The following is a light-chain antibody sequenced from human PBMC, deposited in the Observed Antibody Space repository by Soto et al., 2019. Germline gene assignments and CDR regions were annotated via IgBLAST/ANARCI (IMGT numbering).Light chain of an antibody. CDR2: EVS. CDR3: RSFAGRIFYV. V-gene: IGLV2-8*01. Sequence: SVLTQPPSASGSPGQSGTISCTGTGRDGGGYVYVSWYRQHPGKAPKLMIYEVSRRPSGVPERFSGSKSGNTASLTVSGLQAQDEAHYFCRSFAGRIFYVLGTGNKVTV. CDR1: GRDGGGYVY. J-gene: IGLJ1*01.